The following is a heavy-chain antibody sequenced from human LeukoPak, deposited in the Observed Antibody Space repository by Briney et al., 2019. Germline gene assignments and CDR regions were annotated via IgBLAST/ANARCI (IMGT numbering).Heavy chain of an antibody. CDR2: IYYSGNT. Sequence: ADSLSLTCTVSGDSISSSSYYSGRLRGPPGKGLEWIGSIYYSGNTYYNPSRKSRVTISVDTSRNQLSLRLSSVSAADTAVYYCARIPEAGSYYYYGVDVWGQGTTVTVSS. CDR3: ARIPEAGSYYYYGVDV. V-gene: IGHV4-39*01. CDR1: GDSISSSSYY. J-gene: IGHJ6*02. D-gene: IGHD6-13*01.